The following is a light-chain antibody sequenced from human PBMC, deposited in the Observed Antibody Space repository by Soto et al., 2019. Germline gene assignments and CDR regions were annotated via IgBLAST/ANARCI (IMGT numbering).Light chain of an antibody. Sequence: DIQMTQSPSSLSASVGDRVTITCRASRGISSNLNWYQQKPGKVPKLLIYSASSLQSGVPSRFSGSGSGTDFTLIISSLQPEDFATYYCQQTYSTPFTFGPGTKLEIK. J-gene: IGKJ2*01. CDR2: SAS. CDR1: RGISSN. V-gene: IGKV1-39*01. CDR3: QQTYSTPFT.